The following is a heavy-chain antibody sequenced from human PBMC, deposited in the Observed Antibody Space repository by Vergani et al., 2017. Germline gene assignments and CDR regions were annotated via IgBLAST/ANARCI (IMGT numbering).Heavy chain of an antibody. J-gene: IGHJ5*02. Sequence: QVQLVQSGAEVKKPGSSVKVSCKASGGTFSSYAISWVRQAPGQGLEWMGGIIPIFGTANYAQKFQGRVTITADKSTSTAYMELSSLRYEDTAVYYCARVGQQLVLSGWFDPWGQGTLVTVSS. D-gene: IGHD6-13*01. V-gene: IGHV1-69*06. CDR1: GGTFSSYA. CDR2: IIPIFGTA. CDR3: ARVGQQLVLSGWFDP.